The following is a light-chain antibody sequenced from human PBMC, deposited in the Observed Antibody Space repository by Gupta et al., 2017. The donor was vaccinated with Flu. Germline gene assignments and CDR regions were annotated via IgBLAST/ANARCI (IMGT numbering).Light chain of an antibody. V-gene: IGKV1-5*03. CDR2: KTS. J-gene: IGKJ1*01. CDR3: QQYNTYWT. Sequence: SPSTLSASVGDRIILTCRDSQSISGWLDWDQQKPGRAPNLLIYKTSTGKSGVPSRFSGSGYGTEFTLTSSSLQPDDCATYYGQQYNTYWTFGQGTKVQIK. CDR1: QSISGW.